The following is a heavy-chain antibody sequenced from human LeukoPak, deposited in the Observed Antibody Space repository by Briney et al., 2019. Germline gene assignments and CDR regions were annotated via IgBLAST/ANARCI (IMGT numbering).Heavy chain of an antibody. J-gene: IGHJ4*02. CDR2: IYYSGST. D-gene: IGHD1-26*01. Sequence: SKTLSLTCTVSGGSISSYYWSWIRQPPGKGLEWIGYIYYSGSTNYNPSLKSRVTISVDTSKNQFSLKLSSVTAADTAVYYCARTSGSYSLDYWGQGTLVTVSS. CDR3: ARTSGSYSLDY. V-gene: IGHV4-59*08. CDR1: GGSISSYY.